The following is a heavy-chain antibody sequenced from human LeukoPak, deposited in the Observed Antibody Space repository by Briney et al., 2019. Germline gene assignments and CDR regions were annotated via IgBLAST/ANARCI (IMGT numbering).Heavy chain of an antibody. CDR1: GGSISSDSYS. CDR2: IYYSGST. J-gene: IGHJ4*02. D-gene: IGHD5-18*01. Sequence: SQTLSLTCTVSGGSISSDSYSWGWIRQPPGKGLEWIGYIYYSGSTYYNPSLKSRVTISVDTSKDQFSLKLSSVTAADTAVYFCARGRGYSYDYYFDYWGQGTLVTVSS. V-gene: IGHV4-39*07. CDR3: ARGRGYSYDYYFDY.